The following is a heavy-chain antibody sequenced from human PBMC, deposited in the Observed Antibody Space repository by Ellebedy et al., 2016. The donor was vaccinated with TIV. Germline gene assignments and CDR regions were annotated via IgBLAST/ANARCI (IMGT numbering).Heavy chain of an antibody. Sequence: PGGSLRLSCAASGFTFSSFAMTWVRQAPGKGLEWVSTISHTGSRTYYTDSVEGRFIISRDTSKKTLYLQMNGLRAEDTAIYYCAKRRGGGSDSSAPRYYFDYWGLGTLVTVSS. CDR3: AKRRGGGSDSSAPRYYFDY. V-gene: IGHV3-23*01. J-gene: IGHJ4*02. D-gene: IGHD3-22*01. CDR1: GFTFSSFA. CDR2: ISHTGSRT.